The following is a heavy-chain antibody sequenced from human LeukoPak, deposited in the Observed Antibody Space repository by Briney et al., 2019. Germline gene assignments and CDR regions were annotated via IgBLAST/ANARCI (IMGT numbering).Heavy chain of an antibody. D-gene: IGHD5-18*01. J-gene: IGHJ5*02. CDR3: AKDPLCGSYAES. V-gene: IGHV3-23*01. CDR1: GFTFSNFA. CDR2: ITGSANNA. Sequence: GGSLRLSCVASGFTFSNFAMNWVRQSPGKGLEWISTITGSANNAYYSDSVKGRFTISRDNSKNTLYLQMNSLRVEDTAVYFCAKDPLCGSYAESWGQGTLVTVSS.